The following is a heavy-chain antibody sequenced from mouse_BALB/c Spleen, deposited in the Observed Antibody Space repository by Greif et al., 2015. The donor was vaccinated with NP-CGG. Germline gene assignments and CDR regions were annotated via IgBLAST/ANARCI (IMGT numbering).Heavy chain of an antibody. D-gene: IGHD1-1*01. CDR3: VRPFHYYGSSPFAY. J-gene: IGHJ3*01. V-gene: IGHV10-1*02. CDR1: GFTFNTYA. CDR2: IRSKSNNYAT. Sequence: EVQGVESGGGLVQPKGSLKLSCAASGFTFNTYAMNWVRQAPGKGLEWVARIRSKSNNYATYYADSVKDRFTISRDDSQSMLYLQMNNLKTEDTAMYYCVRPFHYYGSSPFAYWGQGTLVTVSA.